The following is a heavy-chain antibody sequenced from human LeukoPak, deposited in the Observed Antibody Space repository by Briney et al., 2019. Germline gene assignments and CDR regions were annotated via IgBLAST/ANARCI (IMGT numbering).Heavy chain of an antibody. Sequence: GGSLRLSCAASGFTFSSYEMNWVRQAPGKGLEWVSYISSSGSTIYYADSVKGRFTISRDNAKNSLYLQMNSLRAEDTAVYYCASGKGRDWGFDYWGQGTLVTVSS. D-gene: IGHD7-27*01. CDR2: ISSSGSTI. J-gene: IGHJ4*01. V-gene: IGHV3-48*03. CDR1: GFTFSSYE. CDR3: ASGKGRDWGFDY.